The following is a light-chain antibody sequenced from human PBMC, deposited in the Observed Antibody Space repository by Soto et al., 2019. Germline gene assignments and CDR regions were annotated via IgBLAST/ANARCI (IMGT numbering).Light chain of an antibody. CDR3: FLSYGGALTWV. CDR2: DTR. CDR1: TGDVTSDHY. Sequence: QAVVTQEPSLTVSPGGTVTLTCGSSTGDVTSDHYPYWIQQKPGQAPRTLIYDTRNKHSWTPARFSGSLLGGKAALTLSGAQPEDEADYYCFLSYGGALTWVFGGGTKLTVL. V-gene: IGLV7-46*01. J-gene: IGLJ3*02.